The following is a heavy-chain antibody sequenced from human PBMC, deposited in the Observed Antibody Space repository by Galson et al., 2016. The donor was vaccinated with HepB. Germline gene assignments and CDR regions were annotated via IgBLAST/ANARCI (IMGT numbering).Heavy chain of an antibody. CDR3: ARTRGMVRSPYGIDY. D-gene: IGHD5-18*01. Sequence: SLRLSCAASGFTFSSFPWVRQAPGKGLEWVAAISFDESTQYYADSVKGRFTISRDNSKITLHLQMTTLRPEDTAVYYCARTRGMVRSPYGIDYWGQGTLVTVPS. J-gene: IGHJ4*02. V-gene: IGHV3-30-3*01. CDR2: ISFDESTQ. CDR1: GFTFSSFP.